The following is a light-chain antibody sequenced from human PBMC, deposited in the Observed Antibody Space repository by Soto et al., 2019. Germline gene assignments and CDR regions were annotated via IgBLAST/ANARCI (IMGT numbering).Light chain of an antibody. CDR3: QQRSNWPLT. J-gene: IGKJ4*01. CDR1: QNVRSSY. CDR2: GAS. V-gene: IGKV3D-20*02. Sequence: ERVLKQSLGTLSLYPGERATLSCRASQNVRSSYVAWYQQKPGQAPRLLIYGASSRATGIPERFSGSGSGTDFNLSVSRLEPEDFAVYFCQQRSNWPLTFGGVTKVDI.